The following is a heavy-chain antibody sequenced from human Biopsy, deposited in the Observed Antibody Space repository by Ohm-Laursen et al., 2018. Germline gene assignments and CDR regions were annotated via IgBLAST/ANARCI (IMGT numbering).Heavy chain of an antibody. CDR3: AGDINNWNVNY. Sequence: GASVKVSCKVSGYTLTDLSMHWVRQAPGKGLEWMGGFAPENGKTNYAQKFQGRVTMTEDTSTDTAYMELSNLRSEDTAVYYCAGDINNWNVNYWGQGTLVTVSS. J-gene: IGHJ4*02. V-gene: IGHV1-24*01. CDR2: FAPENGKT. D-gene: IGHD1-20*01. CDR1: GYTLTDLS.